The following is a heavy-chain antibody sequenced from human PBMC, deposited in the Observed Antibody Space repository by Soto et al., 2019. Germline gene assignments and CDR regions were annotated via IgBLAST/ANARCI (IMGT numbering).Heavy chain of an antibody. J-gene: IGHJ2*01. CDR3: ARERTLSSVPPRYLDL. CDR1: GFRFRHYA. V-gene: IGHV3-23*01. CDR2: SSSDGGST. Sequence: EERLSESGGGLIQPGGSLRLSCAASGFRFRHYALSWVRQAPGKGLEWVSESSSDGGSTSYPDSVRGRFIISRDRSKDTVYLQMNAVRVEDTAVYFCARERTLSSVPPRYLDLWGRGTLVTVSS.